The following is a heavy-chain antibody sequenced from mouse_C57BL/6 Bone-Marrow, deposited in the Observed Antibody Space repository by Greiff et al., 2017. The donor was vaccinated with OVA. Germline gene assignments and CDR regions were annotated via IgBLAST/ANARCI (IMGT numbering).Heavy chain of an antibody. CDR1: GYTFTDHT. Sequence: VQRVESAAELVKPGASVKISCKVSGYTFTDHTIHWMKQRPEQGLEWIGYIYPRDGSTKYNEKFKGKATLTADKSSSTAYMQLNSLTSEDSAVYFCARCDGYYFWFAYWGQGTLVTVSA. D-gene: IGHD2-3*01. V-gene: IGHV1-78*01. CDR3: ARCDGYYFWFAY. CDR2: IYPRDGST. J-gene: IGHJ3*01.